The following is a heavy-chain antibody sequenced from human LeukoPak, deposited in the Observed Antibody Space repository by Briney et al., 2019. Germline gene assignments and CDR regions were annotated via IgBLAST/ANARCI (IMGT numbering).Heavy chain of an antibody. D-gene: IGHD6-13*01. Sequence: SETLSLTCAVYGGSFSGYYWSWIRQPPGKGLEWIGEINHSGSTNYNPSLKSRVTISVDTSKNQFSLKLSSVTAADTAMYYCARENVDVSLVRGWFDPWGQGTLVTVSS. J-gene: IGHJ5*02. CDR3: ARENVDVSLVRGWFDP. CDR1: GGSFSGYY. CDR2: INHSGST. V-gene: IGHV4-34*01.